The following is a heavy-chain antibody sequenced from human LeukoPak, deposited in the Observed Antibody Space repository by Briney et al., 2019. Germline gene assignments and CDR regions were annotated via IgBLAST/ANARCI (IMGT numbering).Heavy chain of an antibody. V-gene: IGHV4-61*02. CDR2: IYTSGST. CDR1: GGSISSSSYY. CDR3: ARDTPIYGDYSGGWFDP. J-gene: IGHJ5*02. Sequence: PSETLSLTCTVSGGSISSSSYYWAWIRQPAGKGLEWIGRIYTSGSTNYNPSLKSRVTMSVDTSKNQFSLKLSSVTAADTAVYYCARDTPIYGDYSGGWFDPWGQGTLVTVSS. D-gene: IGHD4-17*01.